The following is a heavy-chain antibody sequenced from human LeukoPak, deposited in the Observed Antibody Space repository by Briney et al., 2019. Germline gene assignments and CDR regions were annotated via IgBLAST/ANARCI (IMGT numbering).Heavy chain of an antibody. Sequence: GGSLRLSCAASAFTFSSFGMHWVRQAPGEGLEWVAYIGYTGTNTYYADSVKGRFTISRDNSKNTVHLQMNSLRAADTALYSCARDLTGKYYIAYWGQGTLVTVSS. J-gene: IGHJ4*02. CDR1: AFTFSSFG. CDR2: IGYTGTNT. D-gene: IGHD2-8*02. V-gene: IGHV3-30*02. CDR3: ARDLTGKYYIAY.